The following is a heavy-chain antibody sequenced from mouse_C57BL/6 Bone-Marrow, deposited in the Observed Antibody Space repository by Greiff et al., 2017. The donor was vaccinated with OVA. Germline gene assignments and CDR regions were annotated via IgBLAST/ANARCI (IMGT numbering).Heavy chain of an antibody. CDR3: AREGDYYGSNYYFDY. Sequence: QVQLQQSGAELARPGASVKLSCKASGYTFTSYGISWVKQRTGQGLEWIGEIYPRSGNTYYHEKFKGKATLTADKSSSTAYMELRSLTSEDSAVYFCAREGDYYGSNYYFDYWGQGTTLTVSS. CDR1: GYTFTSYG. V-gene: IGHV1-81*01. CDR2: IYPRSGNT. D-gene: IGHD1-1*01. J-gene: IGHJ2*01.